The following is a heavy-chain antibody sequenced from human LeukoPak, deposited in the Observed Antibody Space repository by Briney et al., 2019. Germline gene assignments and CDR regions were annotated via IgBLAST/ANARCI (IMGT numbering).Heavy chain of an antibody. CDR3: ATPRLYSGSYFAFDI. CDR1: GYTLTELS. D-gene: IGHD1-26*01. CDR2: FDTEDGET. J-gene: IGHJ3*02. Sequence: ASVKVSCKVSGYTLTELSMHWVRQAPGKGLEWMGGFDTEDGETIYAQKFQGRVTMTEDTSTDTAYMELSSLRSEDTAVYYCATPRLYSGSYFAFDIWGQGTMVTVSS. V-gene: IGHV1-24*01.